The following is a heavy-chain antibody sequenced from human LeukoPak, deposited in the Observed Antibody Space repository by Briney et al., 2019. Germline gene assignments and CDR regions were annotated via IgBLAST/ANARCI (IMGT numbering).Heavy chain of an antibody. CDR3: ARELESR. V-gene: IGHV4-34*01. CDR1: GGSLCGYY. D-gene: IGHD1-1*01. Sequence: PSETLSLTCAVYGGSLCGYYWTGLPHSPGEGPEWIGEITHSGGTNYNPSLKSRVSISVDTSRNQFSLKLRSVTAADTAVYYCARELESRWGQGTLVTVSS. J-gene: IGHJ4*02. CDR2: ITHSGGT.